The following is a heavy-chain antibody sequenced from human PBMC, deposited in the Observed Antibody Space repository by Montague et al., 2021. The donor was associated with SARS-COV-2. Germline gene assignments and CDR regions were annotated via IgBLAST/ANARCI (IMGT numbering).Heavy chain of an antibody. Sequence: SETLSLTCTVSGGSISSSSYYWGWIRQPPGKGLEWIGYIYYSGSTNYNPSLKSRVTISVDTSKNQFSLKLSSVTAADTAVYYCARDRRFLEWPGLYYYYGMDVWGQGTTGTVSS. CDR1: GGSISSSSYY. CDR2: IYYSGST. D-gene: IGHD3-3*01. CDR3: ARDRRFLEWPGLYYYYGMDV. V-gene: IGHV4-61*01. J-gene: IGHJ6*02.